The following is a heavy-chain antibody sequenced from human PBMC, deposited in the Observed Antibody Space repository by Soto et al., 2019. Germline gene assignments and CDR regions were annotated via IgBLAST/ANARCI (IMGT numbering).Heavy chain of an antibody. CDR1: GYTFTSYG. Sequence: QVQLVQSGAEVKKPGASVKVSCKASGYTFTSYGISWVRQAPGQGLEWMGWISAYNGNTNYAQKLQGRVTMTTDTSTSTAYMELRSLRSDDTAVYYCARSPDDPYCISTSCYLRNWFDTWGQGTLVTVSS. D-gene: IGHD2-2*01. J-gene: IGHJ5*02. CDR3: ARSPDDPYCISTSCYLRNWFDT. V-gene: IGHV1-18*01. CDR2: ISAYNGNT.